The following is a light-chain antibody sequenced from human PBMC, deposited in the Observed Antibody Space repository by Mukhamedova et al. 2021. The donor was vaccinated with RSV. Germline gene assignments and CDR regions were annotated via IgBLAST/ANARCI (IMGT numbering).Light chain of an antibody. CDR3: RQANTFPVT. V-gene: IGKV1D-12*01. J-gene: IGKJ4*01. CDR2: SAS. Sequence: WYQRRVHGKAPKLLIHSASTLESGVPSRFRGSESGTDFTLTISNLQPEDAATYYCRQANTFPVTFGGGTKVEI.